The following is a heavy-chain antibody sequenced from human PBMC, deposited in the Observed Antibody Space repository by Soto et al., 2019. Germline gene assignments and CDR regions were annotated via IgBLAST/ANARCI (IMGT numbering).Heavy chain of an antibody. CDR1: GYTFTSYG. Sequence: ASVKVSCKASGYTFTSYGISWVRQAPGQGLEWMGWISAYNGNTNYAQKLQGRVTMTTDTSTSTAYMELRSLRSDDTAVYYCARLYYYRSSGYLESVDIWGRGTLVTVSS. CDR2: ISAYNGNT. J-gene: IGHJ3*02. V-gene: IGHV1-18*01. CDR3: ARLYYYRSSGYLESVDI. D-gene: IGHD3-22*01.